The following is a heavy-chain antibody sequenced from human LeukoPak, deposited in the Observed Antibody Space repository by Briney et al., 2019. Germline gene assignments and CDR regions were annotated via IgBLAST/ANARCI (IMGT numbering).Heavy chain of an antibody. J-gene: IGHJ5*02. D-gene: IGHD6-19*01. V-gene: IGHV4-59*01. CDR3: ARGDSSGWYGEDNNWFDP. CDR2: IDYSGST. CDR1: GVSISSNY. Sequence: SETLSLTCTVSGVSISSNYWSWIRQPPGKGLDWLGYIDYSGSTNYNPSLKSRVTISVDTSKNQFSLKLSSVTAADTAVYYCARGDSSGWYGEDNNWFDPWGQGTLVTVSS.